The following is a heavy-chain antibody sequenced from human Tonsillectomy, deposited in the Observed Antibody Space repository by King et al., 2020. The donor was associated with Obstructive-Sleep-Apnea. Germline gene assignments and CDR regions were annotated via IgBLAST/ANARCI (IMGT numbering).Heavy chain of an antibody. CDR2: MYYSGNT. Sequence: VQLQESGPGLVKPSETLSLTCSVSGGSINNYYWSWIRQPPGKGLEWIGYMYYSGNTNFNPSLKPRVTISADTSKIQFSLGLSSVTAADTAVYYCARHRGVEDYGGYGDYFDYWGQGTLVTVSS. CDR3: ARHRGVEDYGGYGDYFDY. J-gene: IGHJ4*02. V-gene: IGHV4-59*08. D-gene: IGHD5-12*01. CDR1: GGSINNYY.